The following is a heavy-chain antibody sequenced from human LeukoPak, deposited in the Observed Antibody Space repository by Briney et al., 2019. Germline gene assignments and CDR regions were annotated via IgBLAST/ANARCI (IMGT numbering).Heavy chain of an antibody. CDR3: AREPIPEFDY. J-gene: IGHJ4*02. CDR2: INHSGST. V-gene: IGHV4-34*01. CDR1: GGSFSGYY. D-gene: IGHD1-14*01. Sequence: SETLSLTCAVYGGSFSGYYWSWIRQPPGKGLEWIGEINHSGSTNYNPSLKSRVTISVDTSKNQFSLKLSSVTAADTAVYYCAREPIPEFDYRGQGTLVTVSS.